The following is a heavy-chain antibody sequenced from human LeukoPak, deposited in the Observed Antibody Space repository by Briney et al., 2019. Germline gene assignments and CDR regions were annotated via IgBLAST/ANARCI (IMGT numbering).Heavy chain of an antibody. CDR2: ISSSSSYI. CDR3: ARGINYYDSSGYYYGSDP. V-gene: IGHV3-21*01. J-gene: IGHJ5*02. Sequence: PGGSLRLSCAASGFAFSSYSMNWGRQAPGKGLEWVSSISSSSSYIYYADSVKGRFTISRDNAKNSLYLQMNGLRAEDTAVYYCARGINYYDSSGYYYGSDPWGQGTLVTVSS. CDR1: GFAFSSYS. D-gene: IGHD3-22*01.